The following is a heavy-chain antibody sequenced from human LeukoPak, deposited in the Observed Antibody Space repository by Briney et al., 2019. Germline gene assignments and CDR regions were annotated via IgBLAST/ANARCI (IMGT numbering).Heavy chain of an antibody. V-gene: IGHV4-34*01. CDR2: INARGDT. CDR3: ARGQVPAARGYNWFDP. J-gene: IGHJ5*02. Sequence: PSETLSLTCAVYGWSFNDYYWNWIRQPPGKGLEWIGEINARGDTNYNPSLESRVTISVDTSKSQFSLRLTSIIAADTAFYYCARGQVPAARGYNWFDPWGQGTLVTVSS. D-gene: IGHD2-2*01. CDR1: GWSFNDYY.